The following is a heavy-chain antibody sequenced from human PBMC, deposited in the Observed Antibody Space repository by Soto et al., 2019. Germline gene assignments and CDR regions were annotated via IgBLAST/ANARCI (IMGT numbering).Heavy chain of an antibody. Sequence: SETLSLTCSVSGDSISNLDYFWAWIRQPPGQALEYIGYIYKSATTYYNPSFESRVAISLDTSKSQFSLNVTSVTAADTAVYFCARGRYCLTGRCFPNWFDSWGQGALVTVSS. CDR1: GDSISNLDYF. D-gene: IGHD7-27*01. J-gene: IGHJ5*01. CDR3: ARGRYCLTGRCFPNWFDS. CDR2: IYKSATT. V-gene: IGHV4-30-4*01.